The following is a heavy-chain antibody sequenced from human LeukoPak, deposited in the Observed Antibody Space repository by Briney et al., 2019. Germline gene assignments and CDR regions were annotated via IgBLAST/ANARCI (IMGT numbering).Heavy chain of an antibody. D-gene: IGHD6-13*01. J-gene: IGHJ6*02. V-gene: IGHV3-30*18. Sequence: TGGSLRLSCAASGFTFSSYGMHWVRQAPGKGLEWVAVISYDGSNKYYADSVKGRFTISRDNSKNTLYLQMNSLRAEDTAVYYCAKAAAPRYYYYGMDVWGQGTTVTVSS. CDR3: AKAAAPRYYYYGMDV. CDR2: ISYDGSNK. CDR1: GFTFSSYG.